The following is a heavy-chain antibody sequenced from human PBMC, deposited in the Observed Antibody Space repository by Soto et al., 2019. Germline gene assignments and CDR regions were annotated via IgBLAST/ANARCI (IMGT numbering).Heavy chain of an antibody. CDR1: GFTFSDDY. Sequence: EVQLVESGGGLVQPGGSLRLSCAASGFTFSDDYMDWVRQAPGKGLEWVGRSRNKANSYSTEYAASVKGRFTISRDESKTSLYRQMNSLKTEDTAVYYCARFSGSYTGGLDYWGQGTLVTVSS. D-gene: IGHD1-26*01. CDR2: SRNKANSYST. V-gene: IGHV3-72*01. CDR3: ARFSGSYTGGLDY. J-gene: IGHJ4*02.